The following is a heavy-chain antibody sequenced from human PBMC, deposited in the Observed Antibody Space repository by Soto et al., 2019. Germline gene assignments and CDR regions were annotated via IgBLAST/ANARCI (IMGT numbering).Heavy chain of an antibody. CDR1: GGSVSSSSYY. D-gene: IGHD2-21*02. V-gene: IGHV4-61*01. CDR2: IYYSGST. Sequence: PSETLSLTCTVSGGSVSSSSYYWSWIRHPPGKGLEWIGYIYYSGSTNYHPSLKSRVTISVDTSKNQFSLKLSSVTAADTAVYYCARVSIVVVTVYFDYWGQGTLVTVSS. J-gene: IGHJ4*02. CDR3: ARVSIVVVTVYFDY.